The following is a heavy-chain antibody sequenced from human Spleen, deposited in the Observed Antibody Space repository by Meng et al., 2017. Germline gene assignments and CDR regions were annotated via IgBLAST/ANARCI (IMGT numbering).Heavy chain of an antibody. D-gene: IGHD3-10*01. Sequence: SETLSLTCTVSGGSISSYYWSWIRQPPGKGLEWIGYIYYSGSTNYNPSLKSRVTISVDTSKNQFSLKLSSVTAADTAVYYCARVPMVREVHTYYYYGMDVWGQGTTVTVSS. J-gene: IGHJ6*02. CDR2: IYYSGST. V-gene: IGHV4-59*01. CDR3: ARVPMVREVHTYYYYGMDV. CDR1: GGSISSYY.